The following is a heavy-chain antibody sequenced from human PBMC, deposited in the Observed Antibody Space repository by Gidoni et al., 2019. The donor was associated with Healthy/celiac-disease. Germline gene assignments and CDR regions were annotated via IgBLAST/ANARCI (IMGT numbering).Heavy chain of an antibody. D-gene: IGHD6-13*01. V-gene: IGHV1-18*04. CDR2: ISAYNGNT. CDR3: ARDRSIAAAGQGWFDP. J-gene: IGHJ5*02. Sequence: QVPLVQSGAEVKTPGASVQVTCKASGYTFTSYGISWVRQAPGQGLEWMGWISAYNGNTNYAQKLQGRVTMTTDTSTSTAYMELRSLRSDETAVYYCARDRSIAAAGQGWFDPWGQGTLVTVSS. CDR1: GYTFTSYG.